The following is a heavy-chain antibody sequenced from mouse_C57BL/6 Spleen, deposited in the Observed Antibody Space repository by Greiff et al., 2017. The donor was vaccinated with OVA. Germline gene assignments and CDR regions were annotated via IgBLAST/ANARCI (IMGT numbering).Heavy chain of an antibody. V-gene: IGHV1-80*01. D-gene: IGHD2-13*01. CDR2: IYPGDGDT. CDR3: FYDDYDEGFAY. J-gene: IGHJ3*01. CDR1: GYAFSSYW. Sequence: QVQLKESGAELVKPGASVKISCKASGYAFSSYWMNWVKQRPGKGLEWIGQIYPGDGDTNYNGKFKGKATLTADKSSSTAYMQLSSLTSEDSAVYFCFYDDYDEGFAYWGQGTLVTVSA.